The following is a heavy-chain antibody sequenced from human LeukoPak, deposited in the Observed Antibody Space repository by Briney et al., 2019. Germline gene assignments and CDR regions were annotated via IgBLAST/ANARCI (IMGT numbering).Heavy chain of an antibody. CDR3: VRDETLWTLDW. Sequence: GGSLRLSCTASGFTFSGHWIHWVRQAPGMGLVWVSRINEDGTDSMYAESVKGRFTISRDNAKNTVYLQMDSLRAEDTAVYHCVRDETLWTLDWWGQGTLVSVSS. CDR2: INEDGTDS. V-gene: IGHV3-74*03. D-gene: IGHD1-1*01. CDR1: GFTFSGHW. J-gene: IGHJ4*02.